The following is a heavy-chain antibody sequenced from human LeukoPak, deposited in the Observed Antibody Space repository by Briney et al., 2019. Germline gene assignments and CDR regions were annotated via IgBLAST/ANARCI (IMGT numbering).Heavy chain of an antibody. Sequence: ASVKVSCKASGYTFTSYGISWVRQAPGQGLEWMGRIIPILGIANYAQKFQGRVTITADKSTSTAYMELSSLRSEDTAVYYCARGAKEMAITPYFDYWGQGTLVTVSS. V-gene: IGHV1-69*04. CDR3: ARGAKEMAITPYFDY. D-gene: IGHD5-24*01. CDR2: IIPILGIA. J-gene: IGHJ4*02. CDR1: GYTFTSYG.